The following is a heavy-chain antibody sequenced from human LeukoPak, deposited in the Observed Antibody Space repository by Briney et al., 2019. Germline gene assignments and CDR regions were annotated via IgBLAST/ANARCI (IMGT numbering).Heavy chain of an antibody. CDR2: IKSKTDGGTT. J-gene: IGHJ4*02. V-gene: IGHV3-15*01. CDR1: GFTLSNAW. Sequence: GGSLRLSCAASGFTLSNAWMSWVRQAPGKGLEWVGRIKSKTDGGTTDYAAPVKGRFTISRDDSKNTLYLQMNSLKTEDTAVYYCTSQHLGYCSSTSCFFDYWGQGTLVTVSS. CDR3: TSQHLGYCSSTSCFFDY. D-gene: IGHD2-2*01.